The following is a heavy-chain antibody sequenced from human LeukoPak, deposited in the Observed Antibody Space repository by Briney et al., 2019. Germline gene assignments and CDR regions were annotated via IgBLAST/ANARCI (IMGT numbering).Heavy chain of an antibody. Sequence: SETLSLTCTVSGGSISSGGYYWSWIRQPPGKGLEWIGYIYHSGSTYYNPSLKSRVTISVDRSKNQFSLKLSSVTAADTAVYYCARDYSTVTDYWGQGTLVTVSS. CDR2: IYHSGST. CDR3: ARDYSTVTDY. CDR1: GGSISSGGYY. J-gene: IGHJ4*02. D-gene: IGHD4-17*01. V-gene: IGHV4-30-2*01.